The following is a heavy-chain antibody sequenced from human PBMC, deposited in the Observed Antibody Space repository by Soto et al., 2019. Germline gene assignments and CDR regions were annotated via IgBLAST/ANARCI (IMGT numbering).Heavy chain of an antibody. V-gene: IGHV1-2*02. CDR2: VNPNRGGT. J-gene: IGHJ4*01. CDR3: ARDLYPGMVGTTTSGHFDY. D-gene: IGHD1-26*01. Sequence: ASVKVSCKASGYTFTGYYVHWVRQAPGQGLEWMGWVNPNRGGTNYAQKFQGRVTMTSDTSISTAYMELSRLRSDDTAVYYCARDLYPGMVGTTTSGHFDYWGQGTLAPVSS. CDR1: GYTFTGYY.